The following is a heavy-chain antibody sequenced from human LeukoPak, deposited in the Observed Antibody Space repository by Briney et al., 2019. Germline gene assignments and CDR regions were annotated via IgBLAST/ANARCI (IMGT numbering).Heavy chain of an antibody. CDR1: GGTFSSYA. V-gene: IGHV1-69*13. CDR3: ARDIIFYYAFDI. CDR2: IIPIFGTA. Sequence: GASVKVSCKASGGTFSSYAISWVRQAPGQGLEWMGGIIPIFGTANYAQKFQGRVTITADESTSTAYMELSSLRSEDTAVYYCARDIIFYYAFDIWGQGTMVTVSS. J-gene: IGHJ3*02. D-gene: IGHD1-14*01.